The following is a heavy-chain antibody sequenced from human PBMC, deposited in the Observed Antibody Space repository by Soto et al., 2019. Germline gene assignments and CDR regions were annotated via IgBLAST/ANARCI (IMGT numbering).Heavy chain of an antibody. V-gene: IGHV4-34*01. CDR3: ARGCYHTANNWFDP. Sequence: PSETLSLTCTVSGGSISTYYWSWIRQPPGKGLEWIGEINHGGSTNYNPSLKSRVTISVDTSKNQFSLNLTSVTAADTAVYYCARGCYHTANNWFDPWGQGTLVTVSS. J-gene: IGHJ5*02. D-gene: IGHD2-2*01. CDR1: GGSISTYY. CDR2: INHGGST.